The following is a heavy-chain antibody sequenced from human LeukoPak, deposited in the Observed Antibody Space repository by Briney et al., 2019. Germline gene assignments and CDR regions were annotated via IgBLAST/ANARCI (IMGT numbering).Heavy chain of an antibody. Sequence: SVKVSCKASGGTFSSYAISWVRQAPGQGLEWMGGIIPIFGTANYAQKFQGRVTITPDKSTSTAYMELSSLRSEDTAVYYCARAGYSSSWRLSNFDYWGQGTLVTVSS. CDR1: GGTFSSYA. CDR3: ARAGYSSSWRLSNFDY. V-gene: IGHV1-69*06. D-gene: IGHD6-13*01. J-gene: IGHJ4*02. CDR2: IIPIFGTA.